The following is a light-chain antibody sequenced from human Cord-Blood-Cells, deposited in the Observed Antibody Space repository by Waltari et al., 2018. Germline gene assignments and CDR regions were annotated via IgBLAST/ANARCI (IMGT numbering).Light chain of an antibody. Sequence: DIQMTQSPSSLSASVGDRVTITCRASQSISSYLNWYQQKPGKAPKLLIYAASSLQSGVPSRFSGSGSGTDFTLTIISLQPEDFATYYCQQSYSTPWTCGQGTKVEVK. CDR2: AAS. J-gene: IGKJ1*01. CDR3: QQSYSTPWT. CDR1: QSISSY. V-gene: IGKV1-39*01.